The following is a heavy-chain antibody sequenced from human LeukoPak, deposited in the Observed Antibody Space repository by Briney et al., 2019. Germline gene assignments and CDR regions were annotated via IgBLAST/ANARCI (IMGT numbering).Heavy chain of an antibody. V-gene: IGHV1-24*01. CDR2: FDPEDGET. CDR3: ARAPSYSGGSRWFDP. J-gene: IGHJ5*02. CDR1: GYTLTELS. Sequence: GASVKVSCKVSGYTLTELSMHWVRQAPGKGLEWMGGFDPEDGETIYAQKFQGRVTMTEDTSTDTAYMELSSLRPEDTAVYYCARAPSYSGGSRWFDPWGQGTLVTVSS. D-gene: IGHD1-26*01.